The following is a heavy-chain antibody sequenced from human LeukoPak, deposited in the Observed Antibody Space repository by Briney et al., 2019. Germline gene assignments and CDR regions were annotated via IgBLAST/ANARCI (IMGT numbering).Heavy chain of an antibody. CDR1: GFTFSNAW. V-gene: IGHV3-15*01. D-gene: IGHD5-18*01. CDR3: TTTSGYSYVAGAFDI. J-gene: IGHJ3*02. Sequence: GGSLRLSCAASGFTFSNAWMSWVRQAPGKGLEWVGRIKSKTDGGTTDYAAPVKGRFTISRDDSKNTLYLQMNSLKTEDTAVYYCTTTSGYSYVAGAFDIWGQGTMVTVSS. CDR2: IKSKTDGGTT.